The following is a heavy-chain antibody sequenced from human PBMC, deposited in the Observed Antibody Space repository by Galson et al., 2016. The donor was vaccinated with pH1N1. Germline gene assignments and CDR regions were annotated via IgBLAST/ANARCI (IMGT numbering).Heavy chain of an antibody. CDR3: AHGLYGDYVGWFDP. CDR1: GFSLRTSGVG. CDR2: IYWNDDK. V-gene: IGHV2-5*01. Sequence: PALVKPPQTLTLTCTFSGFSLRTSGVGVGWIRQPPGKALEWLALIYWNDDKRYSPSLKSRLTITKDTSKNQVVLTMTNMDPVDTATYYCAHGLYGDYVGWFDPWGQGTLVTVSS. J-gene: IGHJ5*02. D-gene: IGHD4-17*01.